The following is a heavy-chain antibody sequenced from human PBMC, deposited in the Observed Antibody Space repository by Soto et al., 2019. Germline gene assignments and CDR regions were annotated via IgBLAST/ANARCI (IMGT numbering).Heavy chain of an antibody. Sequence: GGSLRLSCTASGSTFDNYAMSWFRQAPGKGLEWVGFIRGKAYGGTTEYAASVQGRFTISRDDSKSIAYLQMNSLKIEDTAVYYCTRGDFWSGYWDYWGQGTLVTVSS. CDR3: TRGDFWSGYWDY. V-gene: IGHV3-49*03. J-gene: IGHJ4*02. CDR2: IRGKAYGGTT. D-gene: IGHD3-3*01. CDR1: GSTFDNYA.